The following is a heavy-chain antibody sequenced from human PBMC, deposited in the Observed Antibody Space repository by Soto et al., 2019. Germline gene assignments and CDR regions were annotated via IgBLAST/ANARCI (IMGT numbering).Heavy chain of an antibody. CDR1: GFTFSSYA. CDR3: AKVTREGGGDFDY. Sequence: EVQLLESGGGLVQPGGSLRLSCTASGFTFSSYALTWVRQAPGKGLEWVSGLSAIGGSTYYSDSVKGRFTISRDNTHSTLYLQMNNLRVEDTAIYYCAKVTREGGGDFDYWGQGTLVTVSS. J-gene: IGHJ4*02. V-gene: IGHV3-23*01. D-gene: IGHD1-26*01. CDR2: LSAIGGST.